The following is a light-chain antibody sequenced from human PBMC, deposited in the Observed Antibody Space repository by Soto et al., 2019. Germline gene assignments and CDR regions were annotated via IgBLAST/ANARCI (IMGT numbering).Light chain of an antibody. V-gene: IGKV1-5*03. CDR1: QTISSW. CDR3: QSHQSYSAA. Sequence: DIQVTKSASAVSGTVGDTDTIPCRASQTISSWLAWYQQKPGKAPKLLIYKASTLKSGVPSRFSGSGSGTEFTLTISSLQPDDLSTYYWQSHQSYSAALGQGT. CDR2: KAS. J-gene: IGKJ1*01.